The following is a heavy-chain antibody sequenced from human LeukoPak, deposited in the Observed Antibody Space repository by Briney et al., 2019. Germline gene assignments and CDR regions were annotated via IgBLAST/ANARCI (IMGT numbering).Heavy chain of an antibody. J-gene: IGHJ4*02. V-gene: IGHV4-34*01. Sequence: SETLSLTCAVYGGSYCGYYWSWIRHPPGKGLEWIGEINHSGSTNYNPSLKSRVTISVDTSKDQFSLKLSSVTAADTAVYYCASSLDWLFVSPGYWGQGTLVTVSS. CDR2: INHSGST. D-gene: IGHD3-9*01. CDR3: ASSLDWLFVSPGY. CDR1: GGSYCGYY.